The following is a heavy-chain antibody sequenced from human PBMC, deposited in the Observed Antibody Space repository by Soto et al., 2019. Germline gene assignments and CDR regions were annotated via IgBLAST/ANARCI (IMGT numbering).Heavy chain of an antibody. D-gene: IGHD6-19*01. J-gene: IGHJ4*02. CDR3: AIDGGGYSSGWLFDY. Sequence: PGGSLRLSCAASGFTFSSYGMHWVRQAPGKGLERVAVISYDGSNKYYADSVKGRFTISRDNSKNTLYLQMNSLRAEDTAVYYCAIDGGGYSSGWLFDYWGQGTLVTVSS. CDR1: GFTFSSYG. CDR2: ISYDGSNK. V-gene: IGHV3-30*03.